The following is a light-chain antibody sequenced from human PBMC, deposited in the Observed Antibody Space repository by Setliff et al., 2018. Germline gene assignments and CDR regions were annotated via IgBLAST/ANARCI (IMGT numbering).Light chain of an antibody. CDR3: SSYTRDTTLV. Sequence: QSVLTQPASVSGPHGQSITISCTGTSSDIGAYNFVFWYQQHPGKAPRLIIHGVSERPSGISDRFSASKSGNTASLIISGLQTEDEADYYCSSYTRDTTLVFGTGTKVTVL. J-gene: IGLJ1*01. CDR2: GVS. CDR1: SSDIGAYNF. V-gene: IGLV2-14*03.